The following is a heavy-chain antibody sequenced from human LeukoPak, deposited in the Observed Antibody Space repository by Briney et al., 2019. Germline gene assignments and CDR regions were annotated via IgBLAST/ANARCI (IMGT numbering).Heavy chain of an antibody. CDR3: AREGTFHYDYVWGSYRPYYFDY. CDR2: IYYSGST. V-gene: IGHV4-30-4*01. J-gene: IGHJ4*02. Sequence: SETLSLTCTVPGGSISSGDYYWSWIRQPPGKGLEWIGYIYYSGSTYYNPSLKSRVTISVDTSKNQFSLKLSSVTAADTAVYYCAREGTFHYDYVWGSYRPYYFDYWGQGTLVTVSS. D-gene: IGHD3-16*02. CDR1: GGSISSGDYY.